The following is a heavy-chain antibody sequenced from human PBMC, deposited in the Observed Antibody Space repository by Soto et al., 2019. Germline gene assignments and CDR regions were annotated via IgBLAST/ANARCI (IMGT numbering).Heavy chain of an antibody. J-gene: IGHJ4*02. CDR2: ISGSGGST. CDR1: GFTFSSYA. CDR3: AALDREVVALKIRDY. Sequence: PGGSLRLSCAASGFTFSSYAMSWVRQAPGKGLEWVSAISGSGGSTYYADSVKGRFTISRDNSKNTLYLQMNSLRAEDTAVYYCAALDREVVALKIRDYWGQGTLVTVSS. D-gene: IGHD2-15*01. V-gene: IGHV3-23*01.